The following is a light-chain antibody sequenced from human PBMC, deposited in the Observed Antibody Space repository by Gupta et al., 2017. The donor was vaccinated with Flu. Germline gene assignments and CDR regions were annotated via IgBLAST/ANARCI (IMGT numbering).Light chain of an antibody. V-gene: IGKV3-20*01. Sequence: MMLTQFPGTLSLSPGETATLSCTASRSVGSTYLAWYQQKPGQAPRLVISDISNRATGIPDRFSGSGSGTDFTLTISRLEPEDSAVYYCQHYNISPQLYTFGQGTKLDIK. J-gene: IGKJ2*01. CDR3: QHYNISPQLYT. CDR2: DIS. CDR1: RSVGSTY.